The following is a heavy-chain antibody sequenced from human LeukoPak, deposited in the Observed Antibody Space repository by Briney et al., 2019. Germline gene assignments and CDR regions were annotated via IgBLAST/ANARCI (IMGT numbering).Heavy chain of an antibody. J-gene: IGHJ4*02. Sequence: PSETLSLTCTVSGGSISSYYWSWIRQPPGKGLEWVAYISDIGSINYNPSLKSRVTISLETSKNQFSLKLSSVTAADMAVYYCAGHHPRNTVDFWGQGTLVTVSS. CDR1: GGSISSYY. CDR3: AGHHPRNTVDF. V-gene: IGHV4-59*08. D-gene: IGHD2/OR15-2a*01. CDR2: ISDIGSI.